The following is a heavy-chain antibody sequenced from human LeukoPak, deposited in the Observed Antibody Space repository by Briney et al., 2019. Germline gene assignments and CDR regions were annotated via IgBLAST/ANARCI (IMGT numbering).Heavy chain of an antibody. Sequence: SLRLSCAASGFTFSDYYMSWFRQAPGKGLEWVGFIRSKAYGGTTEYAASVKGRFTISRDDSKSIAYLQMNSLKTEDTAVYYCTRDPGFYCSSTSCYNENWFDPWGQGTLVTVSS. V-gene: IGHV3-49*03. D-gene: IGHD2-2*02. J-gene: IGHJ5*02. CDR1: GFTFSDYY. CDR2: IRSKAYGGTT. CDR3: TRDPGFYCSSTSCYNENWFDP.